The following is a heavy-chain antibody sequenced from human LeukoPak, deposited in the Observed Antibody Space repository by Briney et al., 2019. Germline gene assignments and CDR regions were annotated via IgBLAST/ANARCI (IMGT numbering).Heavy chain of an antibody. CDR2: VYYSGST. CDR3: ARNASSLRAGAFDI. J-gene: IGHJ3*02. V-gene: IGHV4-39*01. D-gene: IGHD2-2*01. CDR1: GGSISSSSLY. Sequence: SETLSLTCTVSGGSISSSSLYWDWIRQPPGKGLEWIVTVYYSGSTYYNPSLKSRVTISVDTSKNQFSLKLSSVTAADTAVYYCARNASSLRAGAFDIWGQGTMVTVSS.